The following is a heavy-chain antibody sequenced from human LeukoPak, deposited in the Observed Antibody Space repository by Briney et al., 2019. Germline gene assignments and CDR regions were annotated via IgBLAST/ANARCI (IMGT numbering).Heavy chain of an antibody. J-gene: IGHJ4*02. CDR1: GFTFDDYA. CDR2: ISWNSGSI. Sequence: GGSLRLSCAASGFTFDDYAMHWVRQAPGKGPEWVSGISWNSGSIGYADSVKGRFTISRDNAKNSLYLQMNSLRAEDTAFYYCAKDSSSSWYRDFDYWGQGTLVTVSS. D-gene: IGHD6-13*01. CDR3: AKDSSSSWYRDFDY. V-gene: IGHV3-9*01.